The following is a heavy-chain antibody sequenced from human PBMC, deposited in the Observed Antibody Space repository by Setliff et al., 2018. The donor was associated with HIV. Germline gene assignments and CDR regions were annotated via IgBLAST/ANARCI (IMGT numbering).Heavy chain of an antibody. Sequence: SETLSLTCAVSGGSITSSNWWSWVRQPPGTGLEWIGEIYHSGSTNYNPSLKSRVTISVDTSKNQLSLRLTSMAAADTAMYYCARSQPDTIFGVVTFDCWGQGKMVTVS. CDR1: GGSITSSNW. CDR3: ARSQPDTIFGVVTFDC. J-gene: IGHJ4*02. D-gene: IGHD3-3*01. CDR2: IYHSGST. V-gene: IGHV4-4*02.